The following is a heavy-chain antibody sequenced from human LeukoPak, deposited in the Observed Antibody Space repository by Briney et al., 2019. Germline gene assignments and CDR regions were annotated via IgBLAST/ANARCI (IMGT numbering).Heavy chain of an antibody. Sequence: GGSLRLSCAASGFTFSSYAMNWVRQAPGKGLEWVSSITSSSSYIYYADSVKGRFTISRDNAKSSLYLQMNSLRDEDTAVYYCARDPYSGNYGDYYYYYMDVWGKGTTVTISS. D-gene: IGHD1-26*01. J-gene: IGHJ6*03. V-gene: IGHV3-21*01. CDR3: ARDPYSGNYGDYYYYYMDV. CDR2: ITSSSSYI. CDR1: GFTFSSYA.